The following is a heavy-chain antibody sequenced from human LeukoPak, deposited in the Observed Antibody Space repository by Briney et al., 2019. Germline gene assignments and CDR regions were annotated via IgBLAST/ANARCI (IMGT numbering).Heavy chain of an antibody. V-gene: IGHV3-33*01. Sequence: GRSLRLSCAASGFTFSSYGMHWVRQAPGKGLEWVAVTWYDGSNKYYADSVKGRFTISRDNSKNTLYLQMNSLRAEDTAVYYCARDRSGWSYYYYYGMDVWGQGTTVTVSS. CDR2: TWYDGSNK. J-gene: IGHJ6*02. CDR1: GFTFSSYG. D-gene: IGHD6-19*01. CDR3: ARDRSGWSYYYYYGMDV.